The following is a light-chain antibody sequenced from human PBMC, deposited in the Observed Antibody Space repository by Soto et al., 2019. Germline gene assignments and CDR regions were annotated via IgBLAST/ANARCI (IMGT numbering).Light chain of an antibody. V-gene: IGLV2-14*01. CDR1: RSDVGGYDY. CDR2: EVT. J-gene: IGLJ2*01. CDR3: SSYRSSSPPGV. Sequence: QSALTQPASVSGSPGQSITISCTGTRSDVGGYDYVSWYQHHPGKAPKLMIYEVTNRPSGVSNRFSGSKSDNTASLTISGLQAEDEADYYCSSYRSSSPPGVFGGGTKLTVL.